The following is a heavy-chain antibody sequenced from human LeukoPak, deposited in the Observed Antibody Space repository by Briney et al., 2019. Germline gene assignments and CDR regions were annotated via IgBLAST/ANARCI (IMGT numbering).Heavy chain of an antibody. V-gene: IGHV3-23*01. Sequence: GGYLRRYCAASGFTCSSYAMSWVRQAPGQGLEWVSTISGSGGSTYYADSVKGRFTISRDNSKNTLYLQMNSLRAEDTAVYYCAKEYDFWSGSKLNWFDPWGQGTLVTVSS. CDR3: AKEYDFWSGSKLNWFDP. J-gene: IGHJ5*02. D-gene: IGHD3-3*01. CDR2: ISGSGGST. CDR1: GFTCSSYA.